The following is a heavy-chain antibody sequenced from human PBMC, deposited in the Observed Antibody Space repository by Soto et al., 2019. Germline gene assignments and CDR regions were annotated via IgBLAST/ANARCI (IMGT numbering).Heavy chain of an antibody. CDR1: GGSISSYY. V-gene: IGHV4-59*01. J-gene: IGHJ3*02. CDR3: ARDSLSPYYYDSSGYRSDAFDI. Sequence: PSETLSLTCTVTGGSISSYYWSWIRQPTGKGLEWIGYIYYSGSTNYNPSLKSRVTISVNTSKNQFSLKLSSVTAADTAVYYCARDSLSPYYYDSSGYRSDAFDIWGQGTMVT. CDR2: IYYSGST. D-gene: IGHD3-22*01.